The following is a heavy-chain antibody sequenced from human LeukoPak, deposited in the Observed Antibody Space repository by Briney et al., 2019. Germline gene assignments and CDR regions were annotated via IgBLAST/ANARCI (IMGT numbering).Heavy chain of an antibody. Sequence: ASVKVSCKASGYTFTGYYMHWVRQAPGQGLEWMGWINPNSGGTNYAQKFQGRVTMTRDTSISTAYMELSRLRSDDTAVYYCARGYCSSTSCRSSNHDHWGQGTLVTVSS. CDR3: ARGYCSSTSCRSSNHDH. CDR2: INPNSGGT. CDR1: GYTFTGYY. J-gene: IGHJ4*02. V-gene: IGHV1-2*02. D-gene: IGHD2-2*01.